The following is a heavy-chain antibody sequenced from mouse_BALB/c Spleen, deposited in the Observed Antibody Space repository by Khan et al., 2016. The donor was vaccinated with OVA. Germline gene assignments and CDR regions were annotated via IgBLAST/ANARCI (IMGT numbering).Heavy chain of an antibody. V-gene: IGHV1-4*01. CDR2: INPSSGYT. CDR1: GYTFTSYT. Sequence: VKLLESGAELARPGASVKMSCKASGYTFTSYTMHWVKQRPGQGLEWIGYINPSSGYTKYNQKFKDQATLTADKSSSTAYMQLSSLTSEDSAVYYCARTHERWGQGTTLTVSS. J-gene: IGHJ2*01. CDR3: ARTHER.